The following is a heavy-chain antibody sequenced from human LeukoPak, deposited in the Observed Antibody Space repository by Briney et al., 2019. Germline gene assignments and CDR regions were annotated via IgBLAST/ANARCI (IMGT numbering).Heavy chain of an antibody. D-gene: IGHD2-21*02. Sequence: GGSLRLSCAASGFTFSIAWMTWARQAPGKGLGWVARIKSKTDGGTTDYAAPVKGRFTISRDDSKNTLYLQMNSLRAEDTAVYYCARAADDYFFDYWGQGTLVTVSS. V-gene: IGHV3-15*01. CDR2: IKSKTDGGTT. CDR1: GFTFSIAW. J-gene: IGHJ4*02. CDR3: ARAADDYFFDY.